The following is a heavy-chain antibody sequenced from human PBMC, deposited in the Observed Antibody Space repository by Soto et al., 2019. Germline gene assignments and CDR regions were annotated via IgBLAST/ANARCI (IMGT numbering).Heavy chain of an antibody. V-gene: IGHV4-34*01. CDR3: ARDGWDVLPMSWSTRYYFDS. CDR2: INHRGST. CDR1: GGSFSGYY. Sequence: QVQLQQWGAGLLKPSETLSLTCAVYGGSFSGYYWRWIRQPPGKGLEWIGEINHRGSTNYNPSRKSQVTTPVDTSKKQFSLKLSSVTAVDTAVYYCARDGWDVLPMSWSTRYYFDSWGQGTLVTVSS. D-gene: IGHD2-15*01. J-gene: IGHJ4*02.